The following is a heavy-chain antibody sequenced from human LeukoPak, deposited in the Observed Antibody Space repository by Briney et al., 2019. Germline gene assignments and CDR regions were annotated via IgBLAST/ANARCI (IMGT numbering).Heavy chain of an antibody. J-gene: IGHJ4*02. D-gene: IGHD3-3*01. Sequence: GGSLRLSWPASGFSFSIHDMTWVRQAPGRGLEWVSTISNKDKRTYYTDTVKGRFTFSRDNSKNTLYLQMNSLRAKDTTIYYCTKGLGVVIDFLVFDNWGQGTLVTVSS. CDR1: GFSFSIHD. CDR2: ISNKDKRT. CDR3: TKGLGVVIDFLVFDN. V-gene: IGHV3-23*01.